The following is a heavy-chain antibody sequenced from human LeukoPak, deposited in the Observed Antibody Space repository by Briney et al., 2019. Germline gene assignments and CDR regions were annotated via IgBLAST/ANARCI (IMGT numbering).Heavy chain of an antibody. D-gene: IGHD3-3*01. J-gene: IGHJ5*02. V-gene: IGHV4-34*01. CDR1: GGSFSGYY. Sequence: SETLSLTCAVYGGSFSGYYWSWIRQPPGKGLEWIGEINHSGSTNYNPSLKSRVTISVDTSKNQFSLKLSSVTAADTAVYYCARDNNYYDFWSGYYIGDNWFDPWGQGTLVTVSS. CDR3: ARDNNYYDFWSGYYIGDNWFDP. CDR2: INHSGST.